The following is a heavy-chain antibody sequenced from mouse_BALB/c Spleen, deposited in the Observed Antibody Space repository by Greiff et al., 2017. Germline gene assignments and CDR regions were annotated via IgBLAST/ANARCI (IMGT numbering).Heavy chain of an antibody. V-gene: IGHV5-6-5*01. CDR3: ARGGNYDYYYAMDY. J-gene: IGHJ4*01. Sequence: EVKLVESGGGLVKPGGSLKLSCAASGFTFSSYAMSWVRQTPEKRLEWVASISSGGSTYYPDSVKGRFTISRDNARNILYLQMSSLRSEDTAMYYCARGGNYDYYYAMDYWGQGTSVTVSS. CDR1: GFTFSSYA. CDR2: ISSGGST. D-gene: IGHD2-1*01.